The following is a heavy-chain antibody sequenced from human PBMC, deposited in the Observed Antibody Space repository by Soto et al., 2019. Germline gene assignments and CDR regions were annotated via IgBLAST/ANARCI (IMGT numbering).Heavy chain of an antibody. CDR1: GFSFKNYA. CDR3: ARGVRAETYYNAFDY. Sequence: QVQLVESGGGVVQPGSSLRLSCAASGFSFKNYAFHWVRQAPDKGLEWVALISHNDEPKIFYADSVQGRFTISRDNFKNTVSLQTNSLRDEDTAVYHCARGVRAETYYNAFDYWGQGTQVTVSS. D-gene: IGHD3-10*01. V-gene: IGHV3-30-3*01. CDR2: ISHNDEPKI. J-gene: IGHJ4*01.